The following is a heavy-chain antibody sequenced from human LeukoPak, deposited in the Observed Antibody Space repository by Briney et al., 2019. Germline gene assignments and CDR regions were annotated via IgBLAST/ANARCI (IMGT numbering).Heavy chain of an antibody. J-gene: IGHJ5*02. D-gene: IGHD2-2*01. Sequence: SETLSLTCAVYGGSFSGYYWSWMRQPPGKGLEWIGEINHSGSTNYNPSLKSRVTISVDTSKNQFSLKLSSVTAADTAVYYCARLRGPLGYCSSTSCPNWFDPWGQGTLATVSS. V-gene: IGHV4-34*01. CDR2: INHSGST. CDR3: ARLRGPLGYCSSTSCPNWFDP. CDR1: GGSFSGYY.